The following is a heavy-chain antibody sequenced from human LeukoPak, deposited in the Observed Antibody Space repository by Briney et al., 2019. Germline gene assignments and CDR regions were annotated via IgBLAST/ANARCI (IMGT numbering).Heavy chain of an antibody. D-gene: IGHD1-26*01. CDR3: ASRYSGSYGDAFDI. V-gene: IGHV4-4*07. CDR2: IYTSGST. Sequence: SETLSLTCTVSGGSISSYYWSWIRQPAGKGLEWIGRIYTSGSTNYNPSLKSRVTMSVDASKNQFSLKLSSVTAADTAVYYCASRYSGSYGDAFDIWGQGTMVTVSS. J-gene: IGHJ3*02. CDR1: GGSISSYY.